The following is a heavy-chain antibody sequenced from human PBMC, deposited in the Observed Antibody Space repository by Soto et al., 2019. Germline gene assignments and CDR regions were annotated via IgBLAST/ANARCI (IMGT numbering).Heavy chain of an antibody. J-gene: IGHJ3*01. Sequence: ASVKVSCKASGYTFTSYDINWVRQATGQGLEWMGWMDPSSGNTGYAQKFQGRLTMTRNTSISTAYMELSSLRSEDTAVYYCARGPALTLAYNAFDFWGKGTMVTVSS. CDR3: ARGPALTLAYNAFDF. CDR2: MDPSSGNT. CDR1: GYTFTSYD. D-gene: IGHD2-21*01. V-gene: IGHV1-8*01.